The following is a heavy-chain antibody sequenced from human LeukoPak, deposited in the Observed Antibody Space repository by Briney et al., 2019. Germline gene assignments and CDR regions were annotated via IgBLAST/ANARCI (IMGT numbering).Heavy chain of an antibody. V-gene: IGHV3-30-3*01. J-gene: IGHJ4*02. CDR2: ISYDGSNK. CDR3: ARDPTTYDSSGYYPGY. Sequence: GGSLRLSCAASGFTFSSYAMHWVRQAPGKGLAWVAVISYDGSNKYYADSVKGRFTISRDNSKNTLYLQMNSLRAEDTAVYYCARDPTTYDSSGYYPGYWGQGTLVTVSS. CDR1: GFTFSSYA. D-gene: IGHD3-22*01.